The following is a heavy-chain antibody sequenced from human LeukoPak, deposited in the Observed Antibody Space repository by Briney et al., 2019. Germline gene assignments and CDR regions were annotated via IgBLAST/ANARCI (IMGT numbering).Heavy chain of an antibody. CDR2: ISAYNGNT. CDR3: AKDLRGYCSSTSCSPDY. Sequence: GASVKVSCKASGYTFTSYGISWVRQAPGQGLEWMGWISAYNGNTNYAQKLQGRVTMTTDTSTSTAYMELNSLRAEDTAVYYCAKDLRGYCSSTSCSPDYWGQGTLVTVSS. V-gene: IGHV1-18*01. D-gene: IGHD2-2*01. J-gene: IGHJ4*02. CDR1: GYTFTSYG.